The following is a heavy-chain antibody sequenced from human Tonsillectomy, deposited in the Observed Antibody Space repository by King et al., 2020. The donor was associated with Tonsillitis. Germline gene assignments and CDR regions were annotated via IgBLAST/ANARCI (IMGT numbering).Heavy chain of an antibody. Sequence: VQLVESGGGLVQPGGSLRLSCEASGFTFSSYTMSWVRQAPGKGLEWVSGISGSGGSTFYADSVKGRLTISRDNSKNTPVLQMNSLRAEDTPVYYCAKDLSAIYSPKFASWGQGTLVTVSS. V-gene: IGHV3-23*04. D-gene: IGHD3-3*01. CDR1: GFTFSSYT. J-gene: IGHJ4*02. CDR3: AKDLSAIYSPKFAS. CDR2: ISGSGGST.